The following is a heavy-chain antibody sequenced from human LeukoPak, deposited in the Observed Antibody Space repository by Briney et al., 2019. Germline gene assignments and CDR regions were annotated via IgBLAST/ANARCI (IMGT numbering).Heavy chain of an antibody. V-gene: IGHV4-39*01. CDR3: ARHHDYWSGYHFSGMDI. CDR1: GDTMKSRSHY. CDR2: IYFLGDT. J-gene: IGHJ6*02. D-gene: IGHD3-3*01. Sequence: ETMSLTCTVSGDTMKSRSHYWGWVRQPPGKGLEWIGAIYFLGDTYYNPSLKTRATMSVSASENQFSLKLASVTAADTATYYCARHHDYWSGYHFSGMDIWGRGTTVTVSS.